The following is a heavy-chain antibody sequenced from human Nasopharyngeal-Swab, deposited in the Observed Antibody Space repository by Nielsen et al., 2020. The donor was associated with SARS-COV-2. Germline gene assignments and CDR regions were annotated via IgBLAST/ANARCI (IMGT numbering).Heavy chain of an antibody. V-gene: IGHV1-2*04. Sequence: GESLKISCKASGYTFTGYYMHWVRQAPGQGLEWMGWINPNSGGTNYAQKFQGWVTMTRDTSISTAYMELSRLRSDDTAVYYCAGRMGASFDYWGQGTLVTVSS. CDR3: AGRMGASFDY. CDR2: INPNSGGT. CDR1: GYTFTGYY. J-gene: IGHJ4*02. D-gene: IGHD3-16*01.